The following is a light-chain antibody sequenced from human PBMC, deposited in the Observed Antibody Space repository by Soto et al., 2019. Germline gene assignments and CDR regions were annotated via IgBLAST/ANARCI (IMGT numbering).Light chain of an antibody. V-gene: IGKV3-11*01. Sequence: ETVLTQSPATLSFSPGERATLSCTASQSVNSYLAWYQHRPGQAPRLLIYDTFNRATGVPARFSGSGSGKDFTLTISSLEPEDFAVYYCQHRTSRYTFGQGTKVDIK. CDR3: QHRTSRYT. J-gene: IGKJ2*01. CDR2: DTF. CDR1: QSVNSY.